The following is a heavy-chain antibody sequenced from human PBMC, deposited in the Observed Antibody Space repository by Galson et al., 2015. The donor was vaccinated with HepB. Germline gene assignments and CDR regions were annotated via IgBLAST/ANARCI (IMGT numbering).Heavy chain of an antibody. CDR2: VKQDGSER. V-gene: IGHV3-7*01. Sequence: SLRISCAASGFTFTSLWMSWFRQDPGKGLERVANVKQDGSERYYVDSVKGRFTISRDNSKNTVYLQMNSLRAEDTAVYYCAKSEIGASYQGEAFDHWGQGTLVTVAS. J-gene: IGHJ4*02. CDR3: AKSEIGASYQGEAFDH. CDR1: GFTFTSLW. D-gene: IGHD1-26*01.